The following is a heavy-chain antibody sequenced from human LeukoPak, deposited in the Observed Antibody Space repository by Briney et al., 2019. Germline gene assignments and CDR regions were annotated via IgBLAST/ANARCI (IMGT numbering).Heavy chain of an antibody. D-gene: IGHD3-9*01. CDR2: IYYSGST. CDR1: GGSISSGDYY. CDR3: ARSYYDTLTGYLEGAFDI. Sequence: SQTLSLTCTVSGGSISSGDYYWSWIRQPPGKGLEWIGYIYYSGSTYYNPSLKSRVTISVDTSKNQFSLKLSSVTAADTAVYYCARSYYDTLTGYLEGAFDIWGQGTMVTVSS. V-gene: IGHV4-30-4*01. J-gene: IGHJ3*02.